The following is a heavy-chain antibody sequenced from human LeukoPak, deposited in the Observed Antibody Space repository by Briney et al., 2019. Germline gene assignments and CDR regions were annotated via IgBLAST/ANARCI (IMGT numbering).Heavy chain of an antibody. CDR3: AREHDYGDFPLAPFDY. CDR2: ISYDGSNK. Sequence: GGSLRLSCAASGFTFSSYAMHWFRQAPGKGLEWVAVISYDGSNKYYADSVKGRFTISRDNSKNTLYLQMNSLRAEDTAVYYCAREHDYGDFPLAPFDYWGQGTLVTVSS. J-gene: IGHJ4*02. CDR1: GFTFSSYA. V-gene: IGHV3-30-3*01. D-gene: IGHD4-17*01.